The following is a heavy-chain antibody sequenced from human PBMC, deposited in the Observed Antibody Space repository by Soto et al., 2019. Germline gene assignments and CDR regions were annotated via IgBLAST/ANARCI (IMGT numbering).Heavy chain of an antibody. J-gene: IGHJ4*01. CDR1: GFTFSTYW. Sequence: EVQLVESGGGLVQPGGSLRLSCAASGFTFSTYWMTWVRQPPEKGLEWVANLDQDGSERYYVDSVSGRFTISRDNTKNSLILQMNSLRTEDTAVYYCVCGGNFFVYWGQGTLVTVSP. D-gene: IGHD3-16*01. CDR3: VCGGNFFVY. V-gene: IGHV3-7*01. CDR2: LDQDGSER.